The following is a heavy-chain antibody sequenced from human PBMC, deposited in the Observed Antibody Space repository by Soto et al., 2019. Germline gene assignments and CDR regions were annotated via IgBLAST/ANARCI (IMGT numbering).Heavy chain of an antibody. V-gene: IGHV3-23*01. CDR2: ISGSGGST. D-gene: IGHD3-10*01. CDR3: AKPLNKRYITMVRGDYFQH. CDR1: GFTFSSYA. Sequence: EVQLLESGGGLVQPGGSLRLSCAASGFTFSSYAMSWVRQAPGKGLEWVSAISGSGGSTYYADSVKGRFTISRDNSKNTLYLQMNSLRAEDTAVYYCAKPLNKRYITMVRGDYFQHWGQGTLVTVSS. J-gene: IGHJ1*01.